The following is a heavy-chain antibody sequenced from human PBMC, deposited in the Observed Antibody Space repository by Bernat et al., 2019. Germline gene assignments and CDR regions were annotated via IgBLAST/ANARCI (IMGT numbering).Heavy chain of an antibody. V-gene: IGHV3-30-3*01. CDR3: ARDQRITMVRGHHPHYYYGMDV. CDR2: ISYDGSNK. CDR1: GFTFSSYA. D-gene: IGHD3-10*01. J-gene: IGHJ6*02. Sequence: QVQLVESGGGVVQPGRSLRLSCAASGFTFSSYAMHWVRQAPGKGLEWAAVISYDGSNKYYADSVKGRFTISRDNTKNRQYLQMNSLRAEDTAVYYCARDQRITMVRGHHPHYYYGMDVWGRGTTVTVSS.